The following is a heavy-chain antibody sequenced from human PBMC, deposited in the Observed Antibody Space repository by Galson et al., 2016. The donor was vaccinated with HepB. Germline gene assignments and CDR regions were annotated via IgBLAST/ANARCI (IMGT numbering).Heavy chain of an antibody. J-gene: IGHJ6*02. CDR2: ISYDGSNK. CDR3: AKDTARYCISTGCSYGMDV. Sequence: SLRLSCAASGFTFSSYGMHWVRQAPGKGLEWVAVISYDGSNKYYADSVKGRFTISRDNSKNTLYLQMNSLRAEDTAVYYWAKDTARYCISTGCSYGMDVWGQGTTVTVS. CDR1: GFTFSSYG. V-gene: IGHV3-30*18. D-gene: IGHD2-2*01.